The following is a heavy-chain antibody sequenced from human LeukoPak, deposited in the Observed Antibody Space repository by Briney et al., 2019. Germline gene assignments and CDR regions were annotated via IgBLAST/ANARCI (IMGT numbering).Heavy chain of an antibody. CDR2: IGQDGSEK. Sequence: GGSLRLSCAASGFSFSNHWMTWVRQAPGKGLEWVANIGQDGSEKYYVDPVKGRFTISRDNAKNSLYLQMDSLRAEDTAVYYCARAGATTNPPSLFDSWGQGTLVTVSS. CDR1: GFSFSNHW. D-gene: IGHD1-26*01. CDR3: ARAGATTNPPSLFDS. J-gene: IGHJ4*02. V-gene: IGHV3-7*04.